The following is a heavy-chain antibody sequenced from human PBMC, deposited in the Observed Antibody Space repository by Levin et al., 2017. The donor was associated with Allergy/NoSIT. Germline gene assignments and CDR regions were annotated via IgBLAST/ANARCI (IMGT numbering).Heavy chain of an antibody. CDR1: GGSFSGYY. V-gene: IGHV4-34*01. CDR3: ARGGGTRGLKGRISSYGSGSYYTVDY. CDR2: INHSGST. J-gene: IGHJ4*02. Sequence: SETLSLTCAVYGGSFSGYYWSWIRQPPGKGLEWIGEINHSGSTNYNPSLKSRVTISVDTSKNQFSLKLSSVTAADAAVYYCARGGGTRGLKGRISSYGSGSYYTVDYWGQGTLVTVSS. D-gene: IGHD3-10*01.